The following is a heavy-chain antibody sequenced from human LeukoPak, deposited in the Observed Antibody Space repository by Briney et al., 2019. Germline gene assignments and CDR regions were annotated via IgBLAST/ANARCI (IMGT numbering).Heavy chain of an antibody. CDR3: ARDLGSSGWFHGMDV. J-gene: IGHJ6*02. CDR2: IIPIFGTA. CDR1: GGTFSSYA. Sequence: ASVKVSCKASGGTFSSYAISWVRQAPGQGLEWMGGIIPIFGTANYAQKFQGRVTMTRDTSTSTVYMELSSLRSEDTAVYYCARDLGSSGWFHGMDVWGQGTTVTVSS. D-gene: IGHD6-19*01. V-gene: IGHV1-69*05.